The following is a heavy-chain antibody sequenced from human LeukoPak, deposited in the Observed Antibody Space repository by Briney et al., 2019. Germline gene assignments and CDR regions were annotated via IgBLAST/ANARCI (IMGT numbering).Heavy chain of an antibody. CDR2: ISGSGGST. Sequence: GGSLRLSCAASGFTFSSYSMNWVRQAPGKGLEWVSAISGSGGSTYYADSVKGRSTISRDNSKNTLYLQMNSLRAEDSAVYYCAIVGLPYYFDYWGQGTLVTISS. CDR3: AIVGLPYYFDY. V-gene: IGHV3-23*01. D-gene: IGHD2-21*02. J-gene: IGHJ4*02. CDR1: GFTFSSYS.